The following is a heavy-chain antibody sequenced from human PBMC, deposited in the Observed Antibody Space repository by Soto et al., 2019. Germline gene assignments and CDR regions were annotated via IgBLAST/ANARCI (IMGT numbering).Heavy chain of an antibody. Sequence: QVQLQESGPGLVKPSKTLSLTCTVSNGSIINYYWSWIRQPPGKGLEWIGFIYYSGSTNYNPYLEGRVTMSVDMSRNQLSLKLNSVTAADTAFYYWASRLTLATTTGDAFDLLGQGTMVTVSS. V-gene: IGHV4-59*01. D-gene: IGHD4-17*01. CDR3: ASRLTLATTTGDAFDL. CDR2: IYYSGST. CDR1: NGSIINYY. J-gene: IGHJ3*01.